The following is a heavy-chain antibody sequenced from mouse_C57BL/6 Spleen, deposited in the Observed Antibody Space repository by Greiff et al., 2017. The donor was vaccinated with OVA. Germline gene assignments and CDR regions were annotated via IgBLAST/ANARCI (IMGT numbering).Heavy chain of an antibody. CDR3: AYYYGSSYVLHWYFDV. Sequence: EVMLVESGGGLVKPGGSLKLSCAASGFTFSDYGMHWVRQAPEKGLEWVAYISSGSSTIYYADTVKGRFTISRDNAKNTLFLQMTSLRSEDTAMYYCAYYYGSSYVLHWYFDVWGTGTTVTVSS. D-gene: IGHD1-1*01. J-gene: IGHJ1*03. V-gene: IGHV5-17*01. CDR2: ISSGSSTI. CDR1: GFTFSDYG.